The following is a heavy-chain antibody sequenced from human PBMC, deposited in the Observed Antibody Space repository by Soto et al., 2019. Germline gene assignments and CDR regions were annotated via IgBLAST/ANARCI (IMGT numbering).Heavy chain of an antibody. CDR2: INPNSGGT. CDR3: ASDPTALRYFEADY. V-gene: IGHV1-2*02. J-gene: IGHJ4*02. Sequence: QVQLMQSGAEVRKPGASVKVSCKASGYTFTDYYMHWVRQAPGQGLEWMGWINPNSGGTNYAQTFQGRVTMTRDTSISTAYMELSRLRSDDTAVYYCASDPTALRYFEADYWGQGTLVTVSA. D-gene: IGHD3-9*01. CDR1: GYTFTDYY.